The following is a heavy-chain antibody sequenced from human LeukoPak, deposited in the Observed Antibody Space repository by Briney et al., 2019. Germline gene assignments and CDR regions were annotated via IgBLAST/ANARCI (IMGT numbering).Heavy chain of an antibody. Sequence: GGSLRLSCAASGFTFSSYEMNWVRQAPGKGLEWVSYISSSGSTIYYADSVKGRFTISRDNAKNSLYLQMNSLRAEDTAVYYCARDSPTVRGVNDYWGQGTLVTVSS. D-gene: IGHD3-10*01. CDR1: GFTFSSYE. CDR2: ISSSGSTI. J-gene: IGHJ4*02. CDR3: ARDSPTVRGVNDY. V-gene: IGHV3-48*03.